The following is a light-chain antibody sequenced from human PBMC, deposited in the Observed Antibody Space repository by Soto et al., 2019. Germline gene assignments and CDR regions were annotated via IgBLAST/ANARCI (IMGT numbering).Light chain of an antibody. CDR3: QTWGTGIVV. V-gene: IGLV4-69*01. CDR1: SGHSNYA. CDR2: LNNDGSH. J-gene: IGLJ3*02. Sequence: QLVLTQSPSASASPGASVKLTCTLSSGHSNYAIAWHQQQPEKGPRYLMTLNNDGSHIKGDGIPDRFSGSSSGAERYLTISSLQFEDEADYYCQTWGTGIVVFGGGTKLTVL.